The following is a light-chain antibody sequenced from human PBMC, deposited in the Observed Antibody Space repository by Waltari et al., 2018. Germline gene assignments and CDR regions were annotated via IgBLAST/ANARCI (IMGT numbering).Light chain of an antibody. CDR3: QSPSSSGSYHWL. CDR2: QDT. J-gene: IGLJ3*02. V-gene: IGLV3-25*03. Sequence: SYALTQPPSVAVSPGQTVRITCSGNTLSKEYTYWYQQKPGQAPILLIYQDTKRPSGIPERFSGSTSGTTVTLTITGVQAEDEAAYYCQSPSSSGSYHWLFGGGTKVTVL. CDR1: TLSKEY.